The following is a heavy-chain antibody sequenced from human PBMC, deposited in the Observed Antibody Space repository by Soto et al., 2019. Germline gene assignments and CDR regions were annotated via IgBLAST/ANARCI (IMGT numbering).Heavy chain of an antibody. CDR1: GGSISSYY. CDR3: ARSRTQWLVSPRGDYYYGMDV. J-gene: IGHJ6*02. V-gene: IGHV4-59*12. D-gene: IGHD6-19*01. Sequence: SETLSLTCTVSGGSISSYYWSWIRQPPGKGLEWIGYIYYSGSTNYNPSLKSRVTISVDTSKNQFSLKLSSVTAADTAVYYCARSRTQWLVSPRGDYYYGMDVWGQGTTVTVSS. CDR2: IYYSGST.